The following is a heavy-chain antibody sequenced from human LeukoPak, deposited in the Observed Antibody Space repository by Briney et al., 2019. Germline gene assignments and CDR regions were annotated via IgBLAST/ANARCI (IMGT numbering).Heavy chain of an antibody. D-gene: IGHD3-10*01. CDR1: GYTFTGFY. CDR2: VNPNSGGT. V-gene: IGHV1-2*02. J-gene: IGHJ5*02. Sequence: GASVKVSCKASGYTFTGFYIHWVRQAPGEGPKWMGWVNPNSGGTNYAKKFQGRVTLTRDTSITTAYMELSSLRSDDTAVYYCATSDLRFGFGDWFDPWGQGTLVTVSS. CDR3: ATSDLRFGFGDWFDP.